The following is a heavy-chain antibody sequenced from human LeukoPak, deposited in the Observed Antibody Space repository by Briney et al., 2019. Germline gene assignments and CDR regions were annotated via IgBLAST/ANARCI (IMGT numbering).Heavy chain of an antibody. Sequence: GGPLRLSCTVSGFTFSSAWMTWVRQAPGKGLEWVANIKSDESERFYLDSVKGRFTIARDNAKTSVYLHMSKLRAEDTEVYYCATTVNIATPGHLWGQGALVTVSS. CDR3: ATTVNIATPGHL. V-gene: IGHV3-7*01. CDR1: GFTFSSAW. CDR2: IKSDESER. J-gene: IGHJ4*02. D-gene: IGHD6-13*01.